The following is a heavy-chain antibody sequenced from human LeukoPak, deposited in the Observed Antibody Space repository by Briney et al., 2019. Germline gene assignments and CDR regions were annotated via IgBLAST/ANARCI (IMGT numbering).Heavy chain of an antibody. CDR1: GGSINNYN. D-gene: IGHD6-25*01. CDR3: AREGPRQSPFDS. CDR2: MYPSGNS. J-gene: IGHJ4*02. Sequence: PSETLSLTCTVAGGSINNYNWSWIRQPAGEGLQWIGRMYPSGNSNYNPSLQSRVTMSVDTSKKQFSLKLKSLTAADTAVYYCAREGPRQSPFDSWGQGTLVTVCS. V-gene: IGHV4-4*07.